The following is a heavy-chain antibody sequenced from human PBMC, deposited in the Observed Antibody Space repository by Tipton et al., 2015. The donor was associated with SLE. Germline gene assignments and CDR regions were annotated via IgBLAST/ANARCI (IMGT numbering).Heavy chain of an antibody. V-gene: IGHV4-34*01. Sequence: TLSLTCAVYGGSFSGYYWSWVRQPPGKGLGWIGEINHSGSTNYNPSLNSRVTISVDTSKNQFSLKLSSVTAADTAVYYCARGKSHSSSWPYFDYWGQGTLVTVSS. D-gene: IGHD6-13*01. CDR3: ARGKSHSSSWPYFDY. J-gene: IGHJ4*02. CDR1: GGSFSGYY. CDR2: INHSGST.